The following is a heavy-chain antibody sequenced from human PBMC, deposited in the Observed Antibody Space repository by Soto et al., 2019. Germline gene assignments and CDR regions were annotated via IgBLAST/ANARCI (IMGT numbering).Heavy chain of an antibody. J-gene: IGHJ4*02. Sequence: PGESLKISCKGSGYSFTSYWIGWVRQMPGKGLEWMGIIYPGDSDTRYSPSFQGQVTISADKSISTAYLQWSSLKASDTAMYYCARPNLAYCGGDCYSGPFDYWGQGTLVTVSS. CDR1: GYSFTSYW. CDR3: ARPNLAYCGGDCYSGPFDY. D-gene: IGHD2-21*02. V-gene: IGHV5-51*01. CDR2: IYPGDSDT.